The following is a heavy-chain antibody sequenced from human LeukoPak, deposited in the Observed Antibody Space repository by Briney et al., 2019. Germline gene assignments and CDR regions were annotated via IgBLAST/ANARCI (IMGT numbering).Heavy chain of an antibody. CDR3: ARGGRLVAATVNFDY. CDR2: INHSGST. J-gene: IGHJ4*02. V-gene: IGHV4-34*01. D-gene: IGHD2-15*01. Sequence: SETLSLTCAVYGGSFSGYYWSWIRQPPGKGLEWIGEINHSGSTNYNPSLKSRVTISVDTSKNQFSLKLSSVIAADTAVYYCARGGRLVAATVNFDYWGQGTLVTVSS. CDR1: GGSFSGYY.